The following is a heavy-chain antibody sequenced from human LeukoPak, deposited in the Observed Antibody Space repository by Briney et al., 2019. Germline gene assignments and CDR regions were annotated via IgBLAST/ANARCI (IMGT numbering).Heavy chain of an antibody. CDR3: ARDPPLKTYYYDRD. D-gene: IGHD3-22*01. CDR1: GFTFSSYW. CDR2: IKQDGSEK. V-gene: IGHV3-7*01. Sequence: GGSLRLSCAASGFTFSSYWMSWVRQAPGKGLEWVANIKQDGSEKYYVDSVKGRFTISRDNAKNSLYLQMNSLRAEDTAVYYCARDPPLKTYYYDRDWGQGTLVTVSS. J-gene: IGHJ4*02.